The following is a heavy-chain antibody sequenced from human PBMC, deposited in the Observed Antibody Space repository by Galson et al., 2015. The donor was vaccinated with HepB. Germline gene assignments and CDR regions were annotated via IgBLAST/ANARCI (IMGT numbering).Heavy chain of an antibody. CDR3: ARSPKYNYGQTLGY. D-gene: IGHD5-18*01. CDR1: GYSFTSYW. J-gene: IGHJ4*02. Sequence: QSGAEVKKPGESLRISCKGSGYSFTSYWINWVRQMPGKGLELMGRIDPSDSYTKYSPSFQGHVTIPADKSINTAYLQWSSLKASDTAMYYCARSPKYNYGQTLGYWGQGTLVTVSS. CDR2: IDPSDSYT. V-gene: IGHV5-10-1*01.